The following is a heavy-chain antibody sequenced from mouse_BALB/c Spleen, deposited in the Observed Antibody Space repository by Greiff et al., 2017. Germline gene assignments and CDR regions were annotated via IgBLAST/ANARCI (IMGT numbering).Heavy chain of an antibody. CDR1: GFSLTSYG. V-gene: IGHV2-9*02. Sequence: VNVVESGPGLVAPSQSLSITCTVSGFSLTSYGVHWVRQPPGKGLEWLGVIWAGGSTNYNSALMSRLSISKDNSKSQVFLKMNSLQTDDTAMYYCARDGYYVFYYAMDYWGQGTSVTVSS. J-gene: IGHJ4*01. CDR3: ARDGYYVFYYAMDY. D-gene: IGHD2-3*01. CDR2: IWAGGST.